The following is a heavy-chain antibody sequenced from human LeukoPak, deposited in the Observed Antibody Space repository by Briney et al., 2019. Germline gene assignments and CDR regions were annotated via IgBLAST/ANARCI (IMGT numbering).Heavy chain of an antibody. J-gene: IGHJ4*02. CDR3: ARNASDSGTSYFDY. CDR2: IYYSGST. D-gene: IGHD1-26*01. V-gene: IGHV4-39*01. Sequence: SEALSLTCTVSGGSISSSTYYWGWIRQPPGKGLEWIGSIYYSGSTSYNPSLKSRVTISVDTSKNQFSLKLDSVTAADTAVYYCARNASDSGTSYFDYWGQGTLVTVSS. CDR1: GGSISSSTYY.